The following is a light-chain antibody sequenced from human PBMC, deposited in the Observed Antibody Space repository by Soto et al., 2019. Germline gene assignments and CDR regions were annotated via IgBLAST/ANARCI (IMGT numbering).Light chain of an antibody. V-gene: IGKV1-33*01. CDR2: DAS. J-gene: IGKJ5*01. Sequence: QMKQKPSSLSASVGDRVTITCQASQNINNYLNWYQQKPGRAPKLLIYDASNLEAGVPSRFRGSGSGTDCTCIISRMQQEDTAPYYGGQYEAAGRVGRGTRLEIK. CDR1: QNINNY. CDR3: GQYEAAGR.